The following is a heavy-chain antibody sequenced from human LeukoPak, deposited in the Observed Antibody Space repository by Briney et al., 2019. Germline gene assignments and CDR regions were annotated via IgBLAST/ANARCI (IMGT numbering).Heavy chain of an antibody. Sequence: GGSLRLSCAASGFTFSSYWMSWVRQAPGKGLEWVSAISGSGGSTYYADSVKGRFTISRDNSKNTLYLQMNSLRAEDTAVYYCAKAWSSYYYDSSGYYPPPDYWGQGTLVTVSS. J-gene: IGHJ4*02. V-gene: IGHV3-23*01. D-gene: IGHD3-22*01. CDR1: GFTFSSYW. CDR2: ISGSGGST. CDR3: AKAWSSYYYDSSGYYPPPDY.